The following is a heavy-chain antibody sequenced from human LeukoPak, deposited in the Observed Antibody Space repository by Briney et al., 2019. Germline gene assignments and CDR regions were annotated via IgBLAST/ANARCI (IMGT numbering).Heavy chain of an antibody. CDR3: ASGIFAFNY. J-gene: IGHJ4*02. Sequence: ASVKVSCKASGGTFSSYAIRWVRQAPRQGLEWMGWINPNSGGTNYAQKFQGRVTMTRDTSICTAYMELSRLRSDDTAVYYCASGIFAFNYWGQGTLVTVSS. D-gene: IGHD3-3*02. CDR2: INPNSGGT. V-gene: IGHV1-2*02. CDR1: GGTFSSYA.